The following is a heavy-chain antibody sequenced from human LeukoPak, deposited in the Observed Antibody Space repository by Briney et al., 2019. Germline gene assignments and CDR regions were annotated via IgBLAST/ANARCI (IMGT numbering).Heavy chain of an antibody. CDR2: INHSGST. D-gene: IGHD3-10*01. J-gene: IGHJ6*03. V-gene: IGHV4-34*01. CDR1: GGSFSANY. CDR3: AKYGSGSHSENYYMDV. Sequence: SETLSLTCAVYGGSFSANYWSWIRQPPGKGLEWIGEINHSGSTNYNPSLKSRVTISVDMFKNQFSLKLSSVTAADTAVYYCAKYGSGSHSENYYMDVWGKGTTVTVSS.